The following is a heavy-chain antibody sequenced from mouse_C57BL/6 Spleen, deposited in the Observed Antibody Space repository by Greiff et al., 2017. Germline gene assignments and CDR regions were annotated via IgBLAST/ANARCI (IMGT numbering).Heavy chain of an antibody. D-gene: IGHD3-2*02. CDR3: ARQRRLEEFAY. CDR1: GYSFTDYN. J-gene: IGHJ3*01. Sequence: VQLQQSGPELVKPGASVKLSCKASGYSFTDYNMHWVKQSNGKSLEWIGGINPNYGTTSYNQKFKGKATLTVDQTSSTAYMQLNSLTSEDSAVYYCARQRRLEEFAYWGQGTLVTVSA. CDR2: INPNYGTT. V-gene: IGHV1-39*01.